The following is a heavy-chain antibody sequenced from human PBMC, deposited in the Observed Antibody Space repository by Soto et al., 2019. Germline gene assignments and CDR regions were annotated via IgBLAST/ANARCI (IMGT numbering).Heavy chain of an antibody. CDR2: INHSGST. CDR3: ARATMVRGALYYYYYGMDV. V-gene: IGHV4-34*01. J-gene: IGHJ6*02. CDR1: GGSFSGYY. Sequence: QVQLQQWGAGLLKPSETLSLTCAVYGGSFSGYYWSWIRQPPGKGLEWIGEINHSGSTNYNPSLKCLVTIAVDTSKNQFSLKLSSVTVSDTAVSYCARATMVRGALYYYYYGMDVWGQGTTVTVSS. D-gene: IGHD3-10*01.